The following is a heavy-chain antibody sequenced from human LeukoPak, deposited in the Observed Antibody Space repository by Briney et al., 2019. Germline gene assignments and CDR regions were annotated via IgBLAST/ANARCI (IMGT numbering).Heavy chain of an antibody. Sequence: QPGGSLRLSCAASGFPFSSHAMSWVRQPPGKGLEWVAAISNGKTYYADSVRGRFAIPRDDSTNTVYLHMNSLRDEDTALYHCVREAGYCAPVCVKTNWFDPWGQGTLVTVSS. V-gene: IGHV3-23*01. J-gene: IGHJ5*02. D-gene: IGHD2-15*01. CDR3: VREAGYCAPVCVKTNWFDP. CDR1: GFPFSSHA. CDR2: ISNGKT.